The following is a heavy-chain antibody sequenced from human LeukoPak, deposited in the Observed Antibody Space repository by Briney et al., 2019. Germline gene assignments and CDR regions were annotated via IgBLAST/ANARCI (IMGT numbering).Heavy chain of an antibody. D-gene: IGHD3-9*01. CDR2: IRYDGSNI. CDR1: GFTFRSYG. J-gene: IGHJ4*02. CDR3: ANGPHYQILTGFYKVRSHLDY. V-gene: IGHV3-30*02. Sequence: GGTLRLSCAASGFTFRSYGMHWVRQAPGKGLEWVAFIRYDGSNICYADSVKGRFTISRDNSKNTLYLQMNSLRAEDTAIYYCANGPHYQILTGFYKVRSHLDYWGQGTLVTVSS.